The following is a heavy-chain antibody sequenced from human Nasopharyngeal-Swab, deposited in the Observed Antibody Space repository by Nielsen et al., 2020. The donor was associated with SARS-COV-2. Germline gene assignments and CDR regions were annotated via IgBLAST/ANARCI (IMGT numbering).Heavy chain of an antibody. V-gene: IGHV1-3*01. Sequence: ASVQISCKASGYTFPNYAIHWLRQAPGHRLDWMGWINAGNGNTMYSQNFQGRVTITRDTSASTAYMNLSSLSSEDTAVYYCARSDYGSSSSWYFDLWGRGTLVTVSS. CDR1: GYTFPNYA. D-gene: IGHD6-6*01. CDR3: ARSDYGSSSSWYFDL. J-gene: IGHJ2*01. CDR2: INAGNGNT.